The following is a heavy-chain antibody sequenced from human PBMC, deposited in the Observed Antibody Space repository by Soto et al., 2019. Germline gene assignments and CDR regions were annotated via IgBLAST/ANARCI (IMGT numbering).Heavy chain of an antibody. CDR3: ASLATGDYGDYFDY. CDR1: GGSISSYY. V-gene: IGHV4-59*01. J-gene: IGHJ4*02. D-gene: IGHD4-17*01. CDR2: IYYSGST. Sequence: PSETLSLTCTVSGGSISSYYWSWIRQPPGKGLEWIGYIYYSGSTNYNPSLKSRVTISVDTSKNQFSLKLSSVTAADTAVYYCASLATGDYGDYFDYWGQGTLVTVSS.